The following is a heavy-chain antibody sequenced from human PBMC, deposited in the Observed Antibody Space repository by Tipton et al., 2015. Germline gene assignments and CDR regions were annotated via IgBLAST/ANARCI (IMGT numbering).Heavy chain of an antibody. J-gene: IGHJ6*02. CDR2: ISAYNGKT. CDR1: GYTFINYG. D-gene: IGHD5-12*01. Sequence: VQLVQSGAEGKKPGASVKVSCKASGYTFINYGISWVRQAPGQGLEWMGWISAYNGKTSYAQKIQGRVTMTIDTSTTTAYMELRSLRFEDTAVYYCARDGKQREYSGFDLGMDVWGQGTTVIVSS. CDR3: ARDGKQREYSGFDLGMDV. V-gene: IGHV1-18*01.